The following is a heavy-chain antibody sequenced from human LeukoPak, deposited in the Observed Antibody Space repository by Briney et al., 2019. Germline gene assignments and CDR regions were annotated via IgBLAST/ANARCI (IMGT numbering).Heavy chain of an antibody. V-gene: IGHV3-23*01. CDR3: VPDSSGSFSFDY. J-gene: IGHJ4*02. Sequence: GGSVSLFCAASGFTFNLYATRWVRQSPGGGLEWVSSISGSGGSTFYADCVEGRLTISRDNSKNTLYLQMNSLRAEDTAVYYCVPDSSGSFSFDYWGQGTLVTVSS. CDR2: ISGSGGST. D-gene: IGHD3-22*01. CDR1: GFTFNLYA.